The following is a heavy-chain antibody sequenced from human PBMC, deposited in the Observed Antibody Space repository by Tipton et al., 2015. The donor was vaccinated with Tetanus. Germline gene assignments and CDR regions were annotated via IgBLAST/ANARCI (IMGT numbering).Heavy chain of an antibody. J-gene: IGHJ4*02. CDR2: IQQDGSEQ. V-gene: IGHV3-7*01. CDR3: AGEAPWELYNFVF. D-gene: IGHD1-26*01. Sequence: SLRLSCAASGFTFSSYWISWVRQAPGKGLEWVADIQQDGSEQYYVDSVKGRFTISRDNAKNSLYLQMHSLRAEDTALFYCAGEAPWELYNFVFWGQGTLVPVSS. CDR1: GFTFSSYW.